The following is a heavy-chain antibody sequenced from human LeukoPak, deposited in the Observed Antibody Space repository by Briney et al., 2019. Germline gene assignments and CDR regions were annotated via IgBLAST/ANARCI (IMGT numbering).Heavy chain of an antibody. D-gene: IGHD1/OR15-1a*01. Sequence: SETLSLTCSVSGYSISSGNYWGWIRLPPGKGLQWIGSIYHSGSTYYNPSLKSRVTISVDTSKNQFSLKLSSVTAADTAVYYCARVSGLNNFDYWGQGTLVTVSS. CDR1: GYSISSGNY. CDR3: ARVSGLNNFDY. CDR2: IYHSGST. V-gene: IGHV4-38-2*01. J-gene: IGHJ4*02.